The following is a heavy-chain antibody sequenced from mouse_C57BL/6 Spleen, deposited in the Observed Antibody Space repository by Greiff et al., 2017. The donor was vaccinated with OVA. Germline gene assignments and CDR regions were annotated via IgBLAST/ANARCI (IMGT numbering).Heavy chain of an antibody. CDR3: ARSNGYYEVPMDY. CDR1: GYTFTSYW. V-gene: IGHV1-59*01. D-gene: IGHD2-3*01. CDR2: IDPSDSYT. Sequence: QVQLKQPGAELVRPGTSVKLSCKASGYTFTSYWMHWVKQRPGQGLEWIGVIDPSDSYTNYNQKFKGKATLTVDTSSSTAYMQLSSLTSEDSAVYYCARSNGYYEVPMDYWGQGTSVTVSS. J-gene: IGHJ4*01.